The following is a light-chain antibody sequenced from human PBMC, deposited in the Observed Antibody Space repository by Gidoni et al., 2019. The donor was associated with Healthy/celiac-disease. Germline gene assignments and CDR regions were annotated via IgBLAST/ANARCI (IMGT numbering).Light chain of an antibody. CDR1: KSLSSW. CDR2: KAS. V-gene: IGKV1-5*03. CDR3: QQYNSYPWT. Sequence: DIQMTQSPSPLSAAVGDRVTITCRASKSLSSWLAWYQQKRGKAPKLLIYKASSLESGVPSRFSGSGSGTEFTLTISSLQPDDFATYYCQQYNSYPWTFGQXTKVEIK. J-gene: IGKJ1*01.